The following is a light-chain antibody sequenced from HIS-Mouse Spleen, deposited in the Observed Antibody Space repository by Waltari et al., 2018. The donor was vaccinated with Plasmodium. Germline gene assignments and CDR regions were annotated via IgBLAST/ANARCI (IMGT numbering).Light chain of an antibody. Sequence: QSVLTQPPSVSAAPGQKVTIPCSGSSSNIGNNYVSWYQQLPGTAPKLLIYDNNKRPPGIPDRFSGSKSGTSATLGITGLQTGDEADYYCGTWDSSLSAGVFGGGTKLTVL. CDR3: GTWDSSLSAGV. V-gene: IGLV1-51*01. CDR1: SSNIGNNY. J-gene: IGLJ3*02. CDR2: DNN.